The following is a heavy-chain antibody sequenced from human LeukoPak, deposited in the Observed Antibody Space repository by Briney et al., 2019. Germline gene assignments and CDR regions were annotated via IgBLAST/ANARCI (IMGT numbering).Heavy chain of an antibody. J-gene: IGHJ4*02. D-gene: IGHD5-24*01. V-gene: IGHV1-69*05. CDR3: ARDSCTIEVKGYFDY. CDR1: GGTFSSYA. Sequence: SVKVSCKASGGTFSSYAISWVRQAPGQGLEWMGRIIPIFGTANYAQKFQGRVTITTDESTSTAYMELSSLRSEDTAVYYCARDSCTIEVKGYFDYWGQGTLVTVSS. CDR2: IIPIFGTA.